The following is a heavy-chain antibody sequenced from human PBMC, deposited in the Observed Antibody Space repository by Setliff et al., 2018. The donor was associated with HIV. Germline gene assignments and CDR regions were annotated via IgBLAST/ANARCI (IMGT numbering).Heavy chain of an antibody. CDR2: IYSGGST. J-gene: IGHJ4*02. CDR3: ARDEYSSRSLDY. CDR1: GFTVSSNY. D-gene: IGHD6-13*01. V-gene: IGHV3-53*01. Sequence: GGSLRLSCAASGFTVSSNYMSWVRQAPGKGLEWVSVIYSGGSTYYADSVKGRFTISRDNSKNTLYLQMNSLRAEDTAVYYCARDEYSSRSLDYWGKGTLVTVS.